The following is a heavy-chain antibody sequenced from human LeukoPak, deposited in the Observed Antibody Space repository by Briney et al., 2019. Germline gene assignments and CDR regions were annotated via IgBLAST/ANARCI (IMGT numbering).Heavy chain of an antibody. CDR2: ISCNSGSI. J-gene: IGHJ4*02. CDR3: AKDVSDYDSEGYFDY. D-gene: IGHD5-12*01. CDR1: GFTFVDYA. Sequence: GGYLILSCSASGFTFVDYAMHWVRQAPGKGLVWVSGISCNSGSIGYADSVKGRFTISRDNAKNSQYLQMNSLRAEDMALYYCAKDVSDYDSEGYFDYWRQGNLVTVSS. V-gene: IGHV3-9*03.